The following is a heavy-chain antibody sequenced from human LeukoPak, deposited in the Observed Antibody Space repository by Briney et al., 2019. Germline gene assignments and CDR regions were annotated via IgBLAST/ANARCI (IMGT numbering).Heavy chain of an antibody. D-gene: IGHD2-2*02. J-gene: IGHJ4*02. V-gene: IGHV3-53*01. CDR2: IYSGGGT. CDR3: ARWACSSASCYNDY. CDR1: GFTVGSNY. Sequence: GGSLRLSCAASGFTVGSNYMSWVRQAPGKGLEWVSVIYSGGGTYYADSVKGRFTISRDNSKNTLYLQMNSLRAEDTAVYYCARWACSSASCYNDYWGQGTLVTVSS.